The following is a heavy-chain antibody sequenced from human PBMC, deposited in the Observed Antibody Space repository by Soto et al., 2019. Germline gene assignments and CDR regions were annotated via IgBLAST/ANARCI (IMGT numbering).Heavy chain of an antibody. D-gene: IGHD3-22*01. CDR1: GFTFSDYA. CDR2: LSGSGISR. Sequence: HPGGSLRLSCAASGFTFSDYAMTWVRQAPGKGLEWVSALSGSGISRYYADTVKGRFTISRDNSRNTLYLQMNSLRAEDTAVYYCATSYDSSGYDYWGQGALVTVSS. V-gene: IGHV3-23*01. J-gene: IGHJ4*02. CDR3: ATSYDSSGYDY.